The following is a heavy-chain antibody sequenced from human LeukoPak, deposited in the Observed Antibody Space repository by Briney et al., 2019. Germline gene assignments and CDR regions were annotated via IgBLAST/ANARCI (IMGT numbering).Heavy chain of an antibody. CDR1: GFTFSSYT. Sequence: PGGSLRLSCAASGFTFSSYTMNWVRQAPGKGLEWVSSVSSSSNYIYYADSVKGRFTISRDNSKNTLYLQMNSLRAEDTAVYYCARDTYDYVWGSYRFDYWGQGTRVTVSS. D-gene: IGHD3-16*02. CDR2: VSSSSNYI. J-gene: IGHJ4*02. CDR3: ARDTYDYVWGSYRFDY. V-gene: IGHV3-21*01.